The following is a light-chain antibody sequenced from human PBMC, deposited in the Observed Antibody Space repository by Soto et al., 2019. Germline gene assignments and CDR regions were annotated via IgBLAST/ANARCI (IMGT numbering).Light chain of an antibody. V-gene: IGKV3D-20*02. CDR2: GAS. CDR1: QSVRSSF. Sequence: EIVLTQSPGTLSLSPGGRATLSCRASQSVRSSFLAWYQQEPGQAPRLLFYGASNRATGIPDRFSGSGSGTDFTLTISSLEPEDFPVYYCQQRSNWPPTFGKGTKVDIK. J-gene: IGKJ1*01. CDR3: QQRSNWPPT.